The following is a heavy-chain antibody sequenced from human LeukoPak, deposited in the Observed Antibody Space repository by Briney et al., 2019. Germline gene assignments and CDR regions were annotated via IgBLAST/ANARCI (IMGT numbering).Heavy chain of an antibody. V-gene: IGHV3-74*01. Sequence: PGGSLRLSCAASGFTFSSYWMHWVRQAPGKGLVWVSRINSDGSSTSYADSVKGRFTISRDNAKNTLHLQMNSLRAEDTAVYYCARDYRYGEIDYWGQGTLVTVSS. CDR3: ARDYRYGEIDY. CDR1: GFTFSSYW. CDR2: INSDGSST. D-gene: IGHD3-16*02. J-gene: IGHJ4*02.